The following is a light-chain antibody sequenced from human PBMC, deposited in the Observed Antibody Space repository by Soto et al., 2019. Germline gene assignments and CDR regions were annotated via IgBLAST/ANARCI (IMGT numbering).Light chain of an antibody. CDR1: QSVSSN. Sequence: EIVMTQSPATLSVSRGERATLXXRASQSVSSNLAWYQQKPGQAPRXLIYGASTRATGIPARFSGSGSGTEFTLTISSLQSEDFAVYYCQQYNNWPQTFGQGTKVDIK. J-gene: IGKJ1*01. CDR2: GAS. CDR3: QQYNNWPQT. V-gene: IGKV3-15*01.